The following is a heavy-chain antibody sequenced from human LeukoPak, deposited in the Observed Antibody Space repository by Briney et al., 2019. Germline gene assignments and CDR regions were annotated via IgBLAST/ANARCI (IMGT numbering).Heavy chain of an antibody. CDR1: GFTFSSYG. J-gene: IGHJ6*02. Sequence: GGSLRLSCAASGFTFSSYGMHWVRQAPGKGLEWVAFIRYDGSNKYYADSVKGRFTISRDNSKNTLYLQMNSLRAEDTAVYYCAKEDWSDWQQLRGYYGMDVWGQGTTVTVSS. D-gene: IGHD6-13*01. V-gene: IGHV3-30*02. CDR3: AKEDWSDWQQLRGYYGMDV. CDR2: IRYDGSNK.